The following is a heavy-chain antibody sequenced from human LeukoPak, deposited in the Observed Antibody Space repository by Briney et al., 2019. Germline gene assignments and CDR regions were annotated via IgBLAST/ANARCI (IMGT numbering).Heavy chain of an antibody. CDR1: GFTFSSYS. J-gene: IGHJ4*02. D-gene: IGHD1-7*01. CDR2: ISSSSYI. V-gene: IGHV3-21*01. CDR3: ARVGTGTTWGEYYFDY. Sequence: GGSLRLSCAASGFTFSSYSMNWVRQAPGKGLEWVSSISSSSYIYYADSVKGRFTISRDNAKDSLYLQMNSLRAEDTAVYYCARVGTGTTWGEYYFDYWGQGTLVTVSS.